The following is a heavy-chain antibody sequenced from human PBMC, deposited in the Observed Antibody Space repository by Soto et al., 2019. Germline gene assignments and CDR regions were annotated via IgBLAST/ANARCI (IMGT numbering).Heavy chain of an antibody. D-gene: IGHD6-13*01. CDR1: GYTFTSYA. CDR3: ARDAIAAAGRRINWFDP. J-gene: IGHJ5*02. Sequence: VASVKVSCKASGYTFTSYAMHWVRQAPGQRLEWMGWINAGNGNTKYSQKFQGRVTITRDTSASTAYMELSSLRSEDTAVYYCARDAIAAAGRRINWFDPWGQGTLVTVSS. CDR2: INAGNGNT. V-gene: IGHV1-3*01.